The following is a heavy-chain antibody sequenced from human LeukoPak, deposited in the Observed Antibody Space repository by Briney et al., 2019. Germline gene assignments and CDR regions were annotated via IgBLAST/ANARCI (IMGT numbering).Heavy chain of an antibody. CDR1: GFTFSNYS. Sequence: HPGGSLRLSCAASGFTFSNYSMSWVGQAPGKGLEWVSTISGTGGTTYYADSVKGRFTISRDNSKNTLFLQFNSLRADDTAVYYCAKGRGTTVTAAANYWGQGTLVTVSS. J-gene: IGHJ4*02. CDR3: AKGRGTTVTAAANY. CDR2: ISGTGGTT. V-gene: IGHV3-23*01. D-gene: IGHD4-17*01.